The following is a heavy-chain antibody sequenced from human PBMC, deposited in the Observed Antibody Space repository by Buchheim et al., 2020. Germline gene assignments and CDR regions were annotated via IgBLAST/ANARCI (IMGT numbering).Heavy chain of an antibody. CDR2: ISATGISR. V-gene: IGHV3-23*01. J-gene: IGHJ4*02. Sequence: EVHLLESGGGFVQPGGSVRLSCAASGFTFSSCAMTWVRQAPGKGLEWVSVISATGISRYYADSVKGRFTISRDNSKNTLYLQMNSLGAEDTAVYYCAKVPVGAGYLDYWGQGTL. D-gene: IGHD1-26*01. CDR3: AKVPVGAGYLDY. CDR1: GFTFSSCA.